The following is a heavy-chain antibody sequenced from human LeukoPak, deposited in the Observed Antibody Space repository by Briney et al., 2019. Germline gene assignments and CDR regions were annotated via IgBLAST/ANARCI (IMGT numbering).Heavy chain of an antibody. J-gene: IGHJ6*03. CDR1: GGTFSSYA. CDR3: ASGQPIFGVVIAYYMDV. V-gene: IGHV1-69*05. D-gene: IGHD3-3*01. CDR2: IIPIFGTA. Sequence: RASVKVSCKASGGTFSSYAISWVRQAPGQGLEWMGGIIPIFGTANYAQKFQGRVTITTDESTSTACMELSSLRSEDTAAYYCASGQPIFGVVIAYYMDVWGKGTTVTVSS.